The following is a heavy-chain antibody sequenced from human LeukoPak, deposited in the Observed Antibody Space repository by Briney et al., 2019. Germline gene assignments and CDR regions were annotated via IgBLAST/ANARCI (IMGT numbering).Heavy chain of an antibody. CDR3: ARAGIVRTYDQ. J-gene: IGHJ4*02. Sequence: VRPSETLSLACTVSGYSISSYYWYWFRPPPGKEREGIAYIYYSGITHYNPSLKSRVTISLDTSKNQFSLRLSSVTAADTAVYYCARAGIVRTYDQWGQGTLVTVSS. CDR2: IYYSGIT. V-gene: IGHV4-59*12. D-gene: IGHD2/OR15-2a*01. CDR1: GYSISSYY.